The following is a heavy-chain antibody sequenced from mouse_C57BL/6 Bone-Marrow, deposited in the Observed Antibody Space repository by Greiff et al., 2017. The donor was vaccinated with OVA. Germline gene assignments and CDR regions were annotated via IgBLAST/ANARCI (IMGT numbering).Heavy chain of an antibody. J-gene: IGHJ4*01. CDR2: ISSGSSTI. D-gene: IGHD3-3*01. V-gene: IGHV5-17*01. CDR1: GFTFSDYG. CDR3: ARTGTNYYAMDY. Sequence: VQLVESGGGLVKPGGSLKLSCAASGFTFSDYGMHWVRQAPEKGLEWVAYISSGSSTIYYADTVKGRFTISRDNAKNTLFLQMTSLRSEDTAMYYCARTGTNYYAMDYWGQGTSVTVSS.